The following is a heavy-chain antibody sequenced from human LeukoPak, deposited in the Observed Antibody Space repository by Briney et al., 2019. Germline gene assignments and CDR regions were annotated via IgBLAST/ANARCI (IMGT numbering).Heavy chain of an antibody. Sequence: SETLSLTCTVSGGSISSGSYYWSWIRQPAGKGLEWIGRIYTSGSTNYNPSLKSRVTISVDTSKNQFSLKLSSVTAADTAVYYCARDPHYDFWSGTQGPTTTWGQGTMVTVSS. J-gene: IGHJ3*01. CDR2: IYTSGST. D-gene: IGHD3-3*01. V-gene: IGHV4-61*02. CDR1: GGSISSGSYY. CDR3: ARDPHYDFWSGTQGPTTT.